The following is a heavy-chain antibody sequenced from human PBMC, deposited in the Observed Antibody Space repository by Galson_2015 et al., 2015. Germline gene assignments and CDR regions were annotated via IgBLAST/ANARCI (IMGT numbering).Heavy chain of an antibody. D-gene: IGHD1-26*01. CDR3: ARGSGWDSSTFSLNWFDP. CDR2: IIPLFGLN. Sequence: SVKVSCKASGGLSGTYVIAWVRQAPGHGLEWMGGIIPLFGLNNYAQRFQGRLTITADESTTTFYMELSSLTSDDTAVYFCARGSGWDSSTFSLNWFDPWGQGTRVTVSA. V-gene: IGHV1-69*13. CDR1: GGLSGTYV. J-gene: IGHJ5*02.